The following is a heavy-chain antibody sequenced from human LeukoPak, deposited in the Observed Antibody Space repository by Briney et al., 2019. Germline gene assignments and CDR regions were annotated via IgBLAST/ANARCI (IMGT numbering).Heavy chain of an antibody. CDR1: GFTSSSYA. V-gene: IGHV3-23*01. CDR3: AKGMEWVVVPAALDV. Sequence: GGSLRLSCAASGFTSSSYAMSWVRQAPGKGLEWVSAISGSGDNTYYADSVKGRFTISRDNSKNTLYLQMNSLRAEDTAVYHCAKGMEWVVVPAALDVWGQGTTVTVSS. CDR2: ISGSGDNT. J-gene: IGHJ6*02. D-gene: IGHD2-2*01.